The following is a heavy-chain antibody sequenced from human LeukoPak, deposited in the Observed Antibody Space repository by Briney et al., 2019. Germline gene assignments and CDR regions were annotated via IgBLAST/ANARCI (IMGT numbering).Heavy chain of an antibody. CDR1: GYSFTSYW. J-gene: IGHJ3*02. Sequence: PGESLKISCKGSGYSFTSYWIGWVRQMPGKGLEWMGIISPGDSDTRYSPSFQGQVTISADKSISTAYLQWSSLKASDTAMYYCARPDGYCSGGSCYYGGKYARDAFDIWGQGTMVTVSS. CDR2: ISPGDSDT. CDR3: ARPDGYCSGGSCYYGGKYARDAFDI. V-gene: IGHV5-51*01. D-gene: IGHD2-15*01.